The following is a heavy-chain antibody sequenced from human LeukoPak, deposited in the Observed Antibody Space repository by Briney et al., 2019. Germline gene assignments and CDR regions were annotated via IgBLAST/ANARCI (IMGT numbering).Heavy chain of an antibody. CDR1: GGTSSSYA. D-gene: IGHD5-12*01. CDR2: IIPIFGTA. Sequence: ASVKVSCKASGGTSSSYAISWVRQAPGQGLEWMGGIIPIFGTANYAQKFQGRVTITADESTSTAYMELSSLRSEDTAVYYCARGQRSVDAFDIWGQGTMVTVSS. V-gene: IGHV1-69*13. J-gene: IGHJ3*02. CDR3: ARGQRSVDAFDI.